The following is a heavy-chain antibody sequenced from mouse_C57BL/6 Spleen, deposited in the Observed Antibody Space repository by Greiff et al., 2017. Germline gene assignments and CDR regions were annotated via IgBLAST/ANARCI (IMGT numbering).Heavy chain of an antibody. CDR3: ARPGSSVGYFDV. Sequence: EVQLQQSGPVLVKPGASVKMSCKASGYTFTDYYMNWVKQSHGKSLEWIGVINPYNGGTSYNQKFKGKATLTVDKSSSTAYMELNSLTSEDSAVYYCARPGSSVGYFDVWGTGTTVTVSS. CDR2: INPYNGGT. D-gene: IGHD1-1*01. J-gene: IGHJ1*03. CDR1: GYTFTDYY. V-gene: IGHV1-19*01.